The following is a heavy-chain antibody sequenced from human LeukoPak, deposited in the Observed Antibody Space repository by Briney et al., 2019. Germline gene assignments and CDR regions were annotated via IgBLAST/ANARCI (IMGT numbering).Heavy chain of an antibody. J-gene: IGHJ4*02. CDR2: IYNGGII. Sequence: SETLSLTCTVSGDSISRYYWSWIRQPAGKGLEWIGRIYNGGIITYNPSLKSRVTMSIDTSKNQFSLRLSSVTAADTAVYYCAGNLGGSYINWGQGTLVTVSS. D-gene: IGHD1-26*01. CDR1: GDSISRYY. V-gene: IGHV4-4*07. CDR3: AGNLGGSYIN.